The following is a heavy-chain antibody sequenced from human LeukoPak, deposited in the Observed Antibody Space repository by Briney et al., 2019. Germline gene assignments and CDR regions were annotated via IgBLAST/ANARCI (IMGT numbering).Heavy chain of an antibody. Sequence: SETLSLTCTVSGGSISSYYWSWIRQPPGKGLEWIGYIYYSGSTNYNPSLKSRVTISVDTSKNQFSLKLSSVTAADTAVYYCASAYYYGSGSYSVYYMDVWGKGTTVTISS. CDR3: ASAYYYGSGSYSVYYMDV. CDR1: GGSISSYY. V-gene: IGHV4-59*01. CDR2: IYYSGST. D-gene: IGHD3-10*01. J-gene: IGHJ6*03.